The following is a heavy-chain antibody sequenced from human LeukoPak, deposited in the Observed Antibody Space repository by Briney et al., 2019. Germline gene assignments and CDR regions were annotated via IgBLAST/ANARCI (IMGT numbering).Heavy chain of an antibody. V-gene: IGHV3-9*01. CDR1: GFTFDDYA. D-gene: IGHD3-16*01. CDR2: ISWNSGSI. J-gene: IGHJ4*02. CDR3: ARGRWGHFDY. Sequence: GRSLRLSCAASGFTFDDYAMHWVRQAPGKGLEWVSGISWNSGSIGYADSVKGRFTISRDNAKNPLDLQMNSLRVEDTAVYYCARGRWGHFDYWGQGTLVTVS.